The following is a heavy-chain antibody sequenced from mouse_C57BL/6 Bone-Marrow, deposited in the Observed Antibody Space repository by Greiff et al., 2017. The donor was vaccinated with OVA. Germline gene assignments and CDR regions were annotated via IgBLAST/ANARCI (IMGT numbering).Heavy chain of an antibody. D-gene: IGHD4-1*01. CDR1: GYSITSGYY. Sequence: EVKLVESGPGLVKPSQSLSLTCSVTGYSITSGYYWNWIRQFPGNKLEWMGYISYDGSNNYNPSLKNRISITRDTSKNQFFLKLNSVTTEDTATYYCARDNWEVFAYWGQGTLVTVSA. V-gene: IGHV3-6*01. J-gene: IGHJ3*01. CDR3: ARDNWEVFAY. CDR2: ISYDGSN.